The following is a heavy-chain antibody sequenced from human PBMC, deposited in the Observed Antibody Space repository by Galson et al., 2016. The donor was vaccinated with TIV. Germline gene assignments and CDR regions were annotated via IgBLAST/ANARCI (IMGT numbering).Heavy chain of an antibody. V-gene: IGHV7-4-1*02. D-gene: IGHD3-9*01. CDR2: INTATGDP. CDR3: ASLRYGNYYGVDV. J-gene: IGHJ6*02. CDR1: GYTFSIYG. Sequence: VKVSCKASGYTFSIYGMNWVRQAPGQGLEWMEWINTATGDPTYAQGFTGRFVFSSDTSVSTTYLQISSLKAEDTAVYYCASLRYGNYYGVDVWGQGTTVTVSS.